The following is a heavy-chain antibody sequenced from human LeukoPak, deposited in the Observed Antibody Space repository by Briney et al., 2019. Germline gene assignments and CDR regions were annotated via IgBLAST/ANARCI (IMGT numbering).Heavy chain of an antibody. CDR3: ARDPPSIDDVFNT. CDR1: GGSISSSSYY. V-gene: IGHV4-39*07. Sequence: PSETLSLTCTVSGGSISSSSYYWGWIRQPPGKGLEWIGSIYYSGSTYYNPSLKSRVTISVDTSKNQFSLKLSSVTAADTAVYYCARDPPSIDDVFNTGGKGTRVPFS. D-gene: IGHD3/OR15-3a*01. J-gene: IGHJ6*03. CDR2: IYYSGST.